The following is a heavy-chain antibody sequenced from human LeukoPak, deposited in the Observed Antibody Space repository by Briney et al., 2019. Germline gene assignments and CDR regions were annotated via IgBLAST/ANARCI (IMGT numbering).Heavy chain of an antibody. CDR1: GFTFSSYA. D-gene: IGHD6-13*01. V-gene: IGHV3-23*01. J-gene: IGHJ4*02. Sequence: GGSLRLSCAASGFTFSSYAMSWVRQAPGKGLEWVSAISGSGGSTYYADSVKGRFTISRGNSKNTLYLQMNSLRAEDTAVYYCAKDLKYSSSWYGNYWGQGTLVTVSS. CDR3: AKDLKYSSSWYGNY. CDR2: ISGSGGST.